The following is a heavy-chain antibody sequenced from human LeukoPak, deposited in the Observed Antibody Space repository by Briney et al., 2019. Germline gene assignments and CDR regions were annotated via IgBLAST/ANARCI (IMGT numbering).Heavy chain of an antibody. CDR1: GGSISSSSYY. Sequence: SETLSLTCTVSGGSISSSSYYWGWIRQPPGKGLEWIGGINHSGSTNYNPSLKSRVTMSVDTSKNQFSLKLSSVTAADTAVYYCARAPTFGYWFDPWGQGTLVTVSS. CDR2: INHSGST. CDR3: ARAPTFGYWFDP. D-gene: IGHD3-10*02. V-gene: IGHV4-39*07. J-gene: IGHJ5*02.